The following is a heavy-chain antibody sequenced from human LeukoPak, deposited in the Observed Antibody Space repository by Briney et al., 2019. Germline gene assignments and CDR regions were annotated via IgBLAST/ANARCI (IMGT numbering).Heavy chain of an antibody. CDR3: ARHGRDMITFGPKGPYNWFDP. J-gene: IGHJ5*02. D-gene: IGHD3-16*01. CDR1: GGSISTSRYY. CDR2: IYYTGST. Sequence: SETLSLTCTVSGGSISTSRYYWGWIRQPPGKGLEWIGSIYYTGSTYYNPSLKSRVAISVDTSKHQFSLRLSSVTAADTAVYYCARHGRDMITFGPKGPYNWFDPWGQGTLVTVSS. V-gene: IGHV4-39*01.